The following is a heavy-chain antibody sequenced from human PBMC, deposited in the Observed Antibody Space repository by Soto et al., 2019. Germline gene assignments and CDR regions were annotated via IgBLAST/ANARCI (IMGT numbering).Heavy chain of an antibody. CDR2: IIPIFGTA. J-gene: IGHJ6*02. V-gene: IGHV1-69*13. D-gene: IGHD2-2*01. CDR1: GGTFSSYA. CDR3: ARDRQYQLLPPYYYGMDV. Sequence: SVKVSCEASGGTFSSYAISWVRQAPGQGLEWMGGIIPIFGTANYAQKFQGRVTITADESTSTAYMELSSLRSEDTAVYYCARDRQYQLLPPYYYGMDVWGQGTTVTVSS.